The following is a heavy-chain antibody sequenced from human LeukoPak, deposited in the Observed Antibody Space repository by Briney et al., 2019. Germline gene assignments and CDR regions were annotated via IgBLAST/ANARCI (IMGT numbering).Heavy chain of an antibody. Sequence: PGGSLRLSCAASGFTFSSYWMHWVRQAPGKGLEWASAISGSGGSTYYADSVKGRFTISRDNSKNTLYLQMNSLRAEDTAVYYCTRRSYDSSGFDYWGQGTLVTVSS. J-gene: IGHJ4*02. CDR3: TRRSYDSSGFDY. D-gene: IGHD3-22*01. CDR2: ISGSGGST. CDR1: GFTFSSYW. V-gene: IGHV3-23*01.